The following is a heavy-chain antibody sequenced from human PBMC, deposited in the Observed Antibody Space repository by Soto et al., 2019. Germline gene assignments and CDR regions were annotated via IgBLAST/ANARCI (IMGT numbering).Heavy chain of an antibody. D-gene: IGHD3-10*01. CDR1: GFTFSSYA. V-gene: IGHV3-23*01. Sequence: EVQLLESGGDLVQPGGSLRLSCAASGFTFSSYAMSWVRQAPRKGLGWVSTVDRSGSNTYYTDSVKGRFTISRDNSKNTLFLLMNSLTAEDTAVYYCAKIGVPTYGNWYFDLWGRGNLIPVSS. J-gene: IGHJ2*01. CDR3: AKIGVPTYGNWYFDL. CDR2: VDRSGSNT.